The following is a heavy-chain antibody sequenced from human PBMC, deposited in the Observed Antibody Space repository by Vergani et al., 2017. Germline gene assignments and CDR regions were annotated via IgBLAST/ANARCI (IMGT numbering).Heavy chain of an antibody. CDR2: INHSGST. D-gene: IGHD2-2*01. J-gene: IGHJ3*02. Sequence: QVQLQQWGAGLLKPSETLSLTCAVYGGSFSGYYWSWIRQPPGKGLEWIGEINHSGSTNYNPSLKSRVTISVDTSKHQFSLTLSSVTAADTSVYYCAREDGDITKLAQLPADIWGQGTMVTVSS. CDR1: GGSFSGYY. CDR3: AREDGDITKLAQLPADI. V-gene: IGHV4-34*01.